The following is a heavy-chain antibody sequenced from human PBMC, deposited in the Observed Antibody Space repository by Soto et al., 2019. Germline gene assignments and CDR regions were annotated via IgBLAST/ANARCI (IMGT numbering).Heavy chain of an antibody. J-gene: IGHJ6*03. V-gene: IGHV3-11*04. Sequence: GGSLRLSCAASGFTFSDYYMSWIRQAPGKGLKWVSYISSSSSTIYYADSVKGRFTISRDNAKNSLYLQMNSLRAEDTAVYYCAREIVPAATYYYYYYYMDVWGKGTTVTVSS. CDR1: GFTFSDYY. CDR3: AREIVPAATYYYYYYYMDV. CDR2: ISSSSSTI. D-gene: IGHD2-2*01.